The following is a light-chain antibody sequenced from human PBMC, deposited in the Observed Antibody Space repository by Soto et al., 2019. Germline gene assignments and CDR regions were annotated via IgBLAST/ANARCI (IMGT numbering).Light chain of an antibody. CDR3: SSYTSSSTYV. CDR2: DVT. V-gene: IGLV2-18*02. CDR1: ISDVGFYAR. Sequence: QSALTQPPSVSGSPGQSVTISFTGTISDVGFYARVSWYQQPPGTAPKLLIYDVTNRPSGVPDRFSGSQSGKTASLTISGLQAGDEADYYCSSYTSSSTYVFGTGTKLTVL. J-gene: IGLJ1*01.